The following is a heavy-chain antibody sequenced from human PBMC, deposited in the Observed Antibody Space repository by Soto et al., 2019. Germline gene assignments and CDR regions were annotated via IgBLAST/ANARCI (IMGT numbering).Heavy chain of an antibody. J-gene: IGHJ4*02. CDR3: ARNPSGDY. Sequence: EVQLVESGGGLVKPGGSLRLSCAASGFTFSSYSMTWVRQAPGRGLEWVSSINSRSSSIYYADSVKGRFTISRDNAKNSLYLQMNSLRAEDTAVYYCARNPSGDYWGQGTLVTVSS. D-gene: IGHD3-10*01. CDR1: GFTFSSYS. CDR2: INSRSSSI. V-gene: IGHV3-21*01.